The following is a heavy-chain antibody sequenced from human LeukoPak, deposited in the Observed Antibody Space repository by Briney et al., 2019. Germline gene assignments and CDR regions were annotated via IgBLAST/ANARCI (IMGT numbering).Heavy chain of an antibody. V-gene: IGHV1-2*04. D-gene: IGHD2-15*01. Sequence: GASVKVSCKASGYTFTSYGISWVRQAPGQGLEWMGWINPNSGGTNYAQKFQGWVTMTRDTSISTAYMELSRLRSDDTAVYYCARSGGGAPGHYGMDVWGQGTTVTVSS. CDR1: GYTFTSYG. CDR2: INPNSGGT. J-gene: IGHJ6*02. CDR3: ARSGGGAPGHYGMDV.